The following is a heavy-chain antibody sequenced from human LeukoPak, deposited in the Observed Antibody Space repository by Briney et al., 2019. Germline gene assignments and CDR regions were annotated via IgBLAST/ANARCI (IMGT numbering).Heavy chain of an antibody. D-gene: IGHD3-3*01. J-gene: IGHJ4*02. CDR2: INPNSGNT. Sequence: ASVKVSCKASGYTFTSYYMHWVRQAPGQGLEWMGIINPNSGNTGYAQKFQGRVTMTRNTSISTAYMELSSLRSEDTAVYYCARVPAKTITIFGVVVTRLFDYWGQGTLVTVSS. CDR3: ARVPAKTITIFGVVVTRLFDY. V-gene: IGHV1-46*01. CDR1: GYTFTSYY.